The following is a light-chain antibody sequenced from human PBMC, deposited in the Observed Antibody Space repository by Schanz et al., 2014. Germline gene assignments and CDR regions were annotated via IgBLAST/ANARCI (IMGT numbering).Light chain of an antibody. Sequence: IVMTQSPGTLSLSPGDRATLSCRASQSVSSNYLAWYQHKPGQGPRLLIYGASSRATGIPDRFNGSGSGTDFSLTISRLEPEDFAVYYCQHYSLSPLFGQGTKVDI. CDR1: QSVSSNY. CDR2: GAS. J-gene: IGKJ1*01. V-gene: IGKV3-20*01. CDR3: QHYSLSPL.